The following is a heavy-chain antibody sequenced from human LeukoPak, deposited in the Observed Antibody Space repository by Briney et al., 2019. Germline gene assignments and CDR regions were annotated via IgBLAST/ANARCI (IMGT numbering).Heavy chain of an antibody. D-gene: IGHD6-19*01. J-gene: IGHJ4*02. CDR3: ASGWPIDY. CDR1: GFTFSSYE. V-gene: IGHV3-48*03. CDR2: ISSSGSII. Sequence: GGSLRLSCAASGFTFSSYEMNWVRQAPGKGLEWVSYISSSGSIIYYADSVKGRFTVSRDNAKNSLYLQMNSLRAEDTALYYCASGWPIDYWGQGTLVTVSS.